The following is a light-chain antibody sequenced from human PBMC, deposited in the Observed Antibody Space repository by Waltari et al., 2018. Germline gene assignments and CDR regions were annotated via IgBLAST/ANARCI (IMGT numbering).Light chain of an antibody. CDR3: SSYTTSSTYV. V-gene: IGLV2-14*03. CDR1: SSDVGGYDY. Sequence: QSALTQPASVSGSPGQSITISCTGTSSDVGGYDYVSWYHQHPGKAPKLMLYDVTKRPPGVSDRFSGSKSGNTASLTISGLQAEDEADYYCSSYTTSSTYVFGTGTEVTVL. J-gene: IGLJ1*01. CDR2: DVT.